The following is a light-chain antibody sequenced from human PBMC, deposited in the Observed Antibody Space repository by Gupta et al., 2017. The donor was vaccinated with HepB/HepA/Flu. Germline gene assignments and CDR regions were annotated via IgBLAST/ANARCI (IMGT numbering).Light chain of an antibody. CDR3: GSYERRYTPHVV. J-gene: IGLJ2*01. V-gene: IGLV2-11*01. CDR2: DVS. CDR1: SSNVGDYNY. Sequence: QSALTQPRSVSGSPGQSVTISCTGTSSNVGDYNYVSWYQQHPGKAPKLMISDVSKRPSGVPDRFSGSKSGNTASLTISGLQAEDEADYYCGSYERRYTPHVVFGGGTKLNVL.